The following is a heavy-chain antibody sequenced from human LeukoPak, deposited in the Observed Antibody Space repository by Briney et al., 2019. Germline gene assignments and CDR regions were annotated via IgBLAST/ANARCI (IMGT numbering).Heavy chain of an antibody. J-gene: IGHJ5*02. CDR3: ARDASHFRGVTKRKLKWFDP. CDR1: GGTFSSYA. D-gene: IGHD3-10*01. CDR2: IIPIFGTA. Sequence: SVKVSCKASGGTFSSYAISWVRQAPGQGLEWMGGIIPIFGTANYAQKFQGRVTITADKSTSTAYMELSSLRSEDTAVYYCARDASHFRGVTKRKLKWFDPWGQGTLVTVSS. V-gene: IGHV1-69*06.